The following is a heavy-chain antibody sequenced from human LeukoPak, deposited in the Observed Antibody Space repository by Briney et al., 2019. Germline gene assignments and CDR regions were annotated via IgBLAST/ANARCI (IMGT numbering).Heavy chain of an antibody. V-gene: IGHV3-23*01. Sequence: GGSLRLSCAASGFTFSSYAMSWVRQAPGKGLEWVSAISGSGGSTYYADSVKGRFTIPRDNSKNTLYLQMNSLRAEDTAVYYCARSPPVAGREYYFDYWGQGTLVTVSS. D-gene: IGHD6-19*01. CDR1: GFTFSSYA. J-gene: IGHJ4*02. CDR3: ARSPPVAGREYYFDY. CDR2: ISGSGGST.